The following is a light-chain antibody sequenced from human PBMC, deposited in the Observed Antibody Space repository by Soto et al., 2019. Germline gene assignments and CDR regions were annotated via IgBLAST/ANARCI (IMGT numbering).Light chain of an antibody. V-gene: IGKV3-11*01. CDR2: DAS. CDR3: QQRSNWRT. J-gene: IGKJ2*01. Sequence: EIVLTQSPATPPLSPGERATLSCRASQSVSSYLAWYQQKPGQAPRLLIYDASNRATGIPARFSGSGSGTDFTLTISSLEPEDFAVYYCQQRSNWRTFGQGTKLEIK. CDR1: QSVSSY.